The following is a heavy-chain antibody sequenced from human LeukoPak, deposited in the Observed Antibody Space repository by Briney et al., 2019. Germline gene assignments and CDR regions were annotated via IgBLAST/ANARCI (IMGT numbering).Heavy chain of an antibody. V-gene: IGHV3-53*01. Sequence: GGSLRLSCVASGFTVSTNYMSWVRQARGKGGGGGSVFYSGGNTYYADSVKGRFTLSRDTSNNTLYLQMDSLSASDTAVYYCARGGGAYCGDDCRRTFDYWGQGPLVTVSS. CDR3: ARGGGAYCGDDCRRTFDY. D-gene: IGHD2-21*02. CDR2: FYSGGNT. CDR1: GFTVSTNY. J-gene: IGHJ4*02.